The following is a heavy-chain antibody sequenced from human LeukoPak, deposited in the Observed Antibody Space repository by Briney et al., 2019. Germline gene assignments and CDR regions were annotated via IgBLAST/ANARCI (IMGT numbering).Heavy chain of an antibody. D-gene: IGHD3-22*01. CDR1: GYTFTGYY. CDR3: ARDPYDSSGPDY. J-gene: IGHJ4*02. Sequence: GASVKVSCKASGYTFTGYYMHWVRQAPGQGREWMGRINPNSGGTNYAQKFQGRVTMTRDTSISTAYMELSRLRSDDTAVYYCARDPYDSSGPDYWGQGTLVTVSS. V-gene: IGHV1-2*06. CDR2: INPNSGGT.